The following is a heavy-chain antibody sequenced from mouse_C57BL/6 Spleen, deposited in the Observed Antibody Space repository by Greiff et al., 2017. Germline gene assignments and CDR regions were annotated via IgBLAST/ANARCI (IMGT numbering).Heavy chain of an antibody. CDR1: GYTFTSYW. J-gene: IGHJ4*01. Sequence: QVQLQQSGAELAKPGASVKLSCKASGYTFTSYWMHWVKQRPGQGLEWIGYINPSSGYTKYNQKFKDTATLAADKSSSTAYMQLSILTYEDSAVYYCAREAYYSNSYAMDYWGQGTSVTVSS. V-gene: IGHV1-7*01. CDR2: INPSSGYT. D-gene: IGHD2-5*01. CDR3: AREAYYSNSYAMDY.